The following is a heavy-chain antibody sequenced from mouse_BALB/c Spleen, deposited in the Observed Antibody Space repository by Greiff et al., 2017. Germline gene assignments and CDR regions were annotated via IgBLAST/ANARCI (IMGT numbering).Heavy chain of an antibody. CDR1: GFAFSSYD. V-gene: IGHV5-12-1*01. D-gene: IGHD2-14*01. Sequence: EVKLVESGGGLVKPGGSLKLSCAASGFAFSSYDMSWVRQTPEKRLEWVAYISSGGGSTYYPDTVKGRFTISRDNAKNTLYLQMSSLKSEDTAMYYCARRYYRYGYAMDYWGQGTSVTVSS. J-gene: IGHJ4*01. CDR2: ISSGGGST. CDR3: ARRYYRYGYAMDY.